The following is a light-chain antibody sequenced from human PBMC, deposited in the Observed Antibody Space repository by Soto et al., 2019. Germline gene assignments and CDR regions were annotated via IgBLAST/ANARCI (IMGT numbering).Light chain of an antibody. CDR1: SSDVGGYNY. CDR3: SSYTRSSTYV. CDR2: DVS. Sequence: LTQPASVSGSPGQSITISCTGTSSDVGGYNYVSWYQQHPGKAPKLMIYDVSNRPSGVSNRFSGSKSGNTASLTISGLQAEDEADYYCSSYTRSSTYVFGTGTKVTV. J-gene: IGLJ1*01. V-gene: IGLV2-14*01.